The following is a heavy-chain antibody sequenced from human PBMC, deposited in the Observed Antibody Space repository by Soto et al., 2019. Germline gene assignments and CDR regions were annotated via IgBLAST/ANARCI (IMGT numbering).Heavy chain of an antibody. CDR2: ISGSGDNT. V-gene: IGHV3-23*01. Sequence: PGGSLRLSCAASGFTFSNYFMSWVRQAPGKGLEWVSSISGSGDNTYYADSVKGRFTISRDNSKNTLFLQMNSLRAEDTAVYYCAKEITAGVVYRYYFDCWGQGTLVTVSS. CDR3: AKEITAGVVYRYYFDC. CDR1: GFTFSNYF. D-gene: IGHD3-16*02. J-gene: IGHJ4*02.